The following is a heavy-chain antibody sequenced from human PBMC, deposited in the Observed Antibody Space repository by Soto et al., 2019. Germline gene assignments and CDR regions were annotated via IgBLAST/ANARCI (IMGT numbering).Heavy chain of an antibody. J-gene: IGHJ3*02. D-gene: IGHD5-12*01. V-gene: IGHV3-23*01. CDR2: LSRGGGST. Sequence: EAQLSESGGDLVQPGGSLRLSCAASGFTFSSHGMGWVRQAPGKGLEWISVLSRGGGSTYYADSVKGRFTISRDNSKNSIELIMNRLRVEAKAAYLCVCDGQYRADGYDIWGQGTMVTVSS. CDR1: GFTFSSHG. CDR3: VCDGQYRADGYDI.